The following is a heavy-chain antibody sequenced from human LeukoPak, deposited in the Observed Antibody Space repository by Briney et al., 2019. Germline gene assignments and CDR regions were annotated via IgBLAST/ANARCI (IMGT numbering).Heavy chain of an antibody. D-gene: IGHD6-13*01. V-gene: IGHV1-69*04. CDR1: GGTLSSYA. J-gene: IGHJ4*02. CDR3: ARGYSSSWYTFDY. Sequence: GASVKVSCKASGGTLSSYAISWVRQAPGQGLEWMGRIIPILGIANYAQKFQGRVTITADKSTSTAYMELSSLRSEDTAVYYCARGYSSSWYTFDYWGQGTLVTVSS. CDR2: IIPILGIA.